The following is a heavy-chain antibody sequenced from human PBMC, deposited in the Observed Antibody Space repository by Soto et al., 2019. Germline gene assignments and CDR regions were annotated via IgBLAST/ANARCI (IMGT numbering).Heavy chain of an antibody. CDR2: IYHSGST. D-gene: IGHD3-22*01. CDR3: ARGSRSYYYDNSGSLDY. V-gene: IGHV4-30-2*01. J-gene: IGHJ4*02. Sequence: SETLSLTCDVFGDTISTGGYTWAWIRQPPGKGLEWIGYIYHSGSTYYNPSLKSRVTISVDRSKNQFSLKLSSVTAEDTAVYYCARGSRSYYYDNSGSLDYWGQGTLVTVSS. CDR1: GDTISTGGYT.